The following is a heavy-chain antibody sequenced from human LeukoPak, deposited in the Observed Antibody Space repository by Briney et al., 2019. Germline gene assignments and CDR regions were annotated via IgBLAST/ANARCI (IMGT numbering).Heavy chain of an antibody. D-gene: IGHD3-22*01. CDR1: GFTFSSYA. CDR2: ISGSGGNT. V-gene: IGHV3-23*01. CDR3: AREPNYYDSSGHFDY. J-gene: IGHJ4*02. Sequence: GGSLRLSCAASGFTFSSYAMNWVRQAPGKGLEWVSAISGSGGNTYYADSVKGRFTISRDNSKNTLYLQMNSLRAEDTAVYYCAREPNYYDSSGHFDYWGQGTLVTVSS.